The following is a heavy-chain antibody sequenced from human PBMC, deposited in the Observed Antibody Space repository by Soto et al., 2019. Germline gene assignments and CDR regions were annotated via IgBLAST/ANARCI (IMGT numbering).Heavy chain of an antibody. J-gene: IGHJ5*02. Sequence: EVQLVESGGGLVQPGRSLRLSCAASGFTFDDYAMHWVRQAPGKGLEWVSGISWNSGSIGYADSVKGRFTISRDNAKNSLYLQMNSLRAEDTALYYGAKDAEGHCSSTSCPLWDDWFDPWGQGTLVTVSS. V-gene: IGHV3-9*01. CDR2: ISWNSGSI. CDR1: GFTFDDYA. D-gene: IGHD2-2*01. CDR3: AKDAEGHCSSTSCPLWDDWFDP.